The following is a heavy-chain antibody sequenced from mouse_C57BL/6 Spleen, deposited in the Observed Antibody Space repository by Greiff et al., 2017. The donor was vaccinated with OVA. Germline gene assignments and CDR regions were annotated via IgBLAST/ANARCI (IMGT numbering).Heavy chain of an antibody. J-gene: IGHJ2*01. CDR2: ISGGGGNT. Sequence: EVQGVESGGGLVKPGGSLKLSCAASGFTFSSYTMSWVRQTPEKRLEWVATISGGGGNTYYPDSVKGRFTISRDNAKNTLYLQMSSLRSEDTALYYCARHGQDRYYFDYWGQGTTLTVSS. CDR3: ARHGQDRYYFDY. V-gene: IGHV5-9*01. CDR1: GFTFSSYT. D-gene: IGHD2-14*01.